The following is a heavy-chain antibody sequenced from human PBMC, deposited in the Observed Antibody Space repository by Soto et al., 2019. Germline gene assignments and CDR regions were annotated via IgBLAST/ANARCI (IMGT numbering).Heavy chain of an antibody. V-gene: IGHV1-18*01. D-gene: IGHD1-26*01. CDR2: ISANNGNT. CDR3: AGDRGSYALDY. Sequence: QVQLVQSGAEVKKPGASVKVSCKASGYTFTSYGISWVRQAPGQGLEWMGWISANNGNTNYAQKLQGRVTMTTDTSTSTAYVELRGLKSDDTAVYSCAGDRGSYALDYWGQGTLVTASS. CDR1: GYTFTSYG. J-gene: IGHJ4*02.